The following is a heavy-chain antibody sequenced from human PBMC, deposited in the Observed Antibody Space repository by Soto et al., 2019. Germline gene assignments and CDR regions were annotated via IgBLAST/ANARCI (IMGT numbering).Heavy chain of an antibody. Sequence: PSETLSLTGTVSGGSISSGDYYWSWIRQPPGKGLEYIGYIYYSGSSHYTPSLKSRVTISLDTSRNQFSLKLSSVTAADTAVYYCARAIVATIAGMDVVGQGTKVTV. D-gene: IGHD5-12*01. CDR2: IYYSGSS. CDR1: GGSISSGDYY. J-gene: IGHJ6*02. V-gene: IGHV4-30-4*01. CDR3: ARAIVATIAGMDV.